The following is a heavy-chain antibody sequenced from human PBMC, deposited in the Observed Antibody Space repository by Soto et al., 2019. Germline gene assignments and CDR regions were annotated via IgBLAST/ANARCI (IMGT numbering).Heavy chain of an antibody. V-gene: IGHV4-31*03. CDR1: GGSINSGGYC. CDR2: ISYGGST. Sequence: QVQLQESGPGLVKPSQTLSLTCTVSGGSINSGGYCWSWIRQHPGKGLDWIGCISYGGSTSYNPPLQSRVTRSVDTSKNQFSLKLTSVTAAATAVYYCSRGILVWGQGALITVSS. CDR3: SRGILV. D-gene: IGHD3-10*01. J-gene: IGHJ4*02.